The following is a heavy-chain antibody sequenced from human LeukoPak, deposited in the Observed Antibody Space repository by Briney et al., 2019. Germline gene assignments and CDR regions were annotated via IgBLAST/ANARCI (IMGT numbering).Heavy chain of an antibody. CDR3: AAANYDFWSGWTFDY. V-gene: IGHV1-58*02. CDR1: GFTFTSSA. D-gene: IGHD3-3*01. J-gene: IGHJ4*02. Sequence: ASVKVSCKASGFTFTSSAMQWVRQTRGQRLEWIGWIVVGSGNTNYAQKFQERVTITRDMSTSTAYMELSSLRSEDTAVYYCAAANYDFWSGWTFDYWGQGTLVTVSS. CDR2: IVVGSGNT.